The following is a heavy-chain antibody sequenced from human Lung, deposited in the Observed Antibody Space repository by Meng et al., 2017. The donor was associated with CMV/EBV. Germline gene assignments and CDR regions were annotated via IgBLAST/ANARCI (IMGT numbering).Heavy chain of an antibody. CDR2: IGGYDGRT. CDR1: GYTFSSYG. J-gene: IGHJ6*02. D-gene: IGHD3-22*01. V-gene: IGHV1-18*01. CDR3: ARDFYEYDNSGYYDDTFDV. Sequence: ASVKVSCKASGYTFSSYGISWVRQAPGQGLEWMGWIGGYDGRTNYRQKFKGRVTVTRDTSTSTAYMEVRSLGSDDTAVYYCARDFYEYDNSGYYDDTFDVWGQGTTVTVSS.